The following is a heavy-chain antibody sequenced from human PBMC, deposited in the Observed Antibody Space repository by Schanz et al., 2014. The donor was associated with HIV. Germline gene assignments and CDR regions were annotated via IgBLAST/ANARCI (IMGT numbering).Heavy chain of an antibody. D-gene: IGHD3-22*01. J-gene: IGHJ4*02. CDR2: ISESGGRS. V-gene: IGHV3-23*04. CDR3: AKPEYDSRGNSQSHFDS. Sequence: EVQLVESGGGLEQPGGSLRLSCAASGFTFSDHYMDWVRQAPGKGLEWVSSISESGGRSYYADSVNGRFTISRDNSKNTLYLQMTTLRTEDTAVYYCAKPEYDSRGNSQSHFDSWGQGTLVTVSS. CDR1: GFTFSDHY.